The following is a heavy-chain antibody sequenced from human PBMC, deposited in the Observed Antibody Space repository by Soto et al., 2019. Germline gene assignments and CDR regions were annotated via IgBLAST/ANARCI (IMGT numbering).Heavy chain of an antibody. CDR2: ISSSGGST. D-gene: IGHD5-12*01. V-gene: IGHV3-23*01. CDR3: ARGKFSGYDKIFDY. Sequence: PGGSLRLSCAASGFTFSSYAMSWVRQAPGKGLEWVSAISSSGGSTYYADSVKGRFTISRDNAKNTLYLQMNSLRAEDTAVYYCARGKFSGYDKIFDYWGQGTLVTVSS. CDR1: GFTFSSYA. J-gene: IGHJ4*02.